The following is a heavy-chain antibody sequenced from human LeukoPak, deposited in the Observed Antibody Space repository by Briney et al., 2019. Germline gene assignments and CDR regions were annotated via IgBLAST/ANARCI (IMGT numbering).Heavy chain of an antibody. CDR3: ARDQRDGYNSGEGFDY. V-gene: IGHV4-34*01. J-gene: IGHJ4*02. D-gene: IGHD5-24*01. CDR1: GGSFSDYY. CDR2: INHSGST. Sequence: SETLSLTCGVYGGSFSDYYWSWIRQPPGKGLEWIGEINHSGSTNYNPSLKSRVTISVDTSKNQFSLKLSSVTAADTAVYYCARDQRDGYNSGEGFDYWGQGTLVTVSS.